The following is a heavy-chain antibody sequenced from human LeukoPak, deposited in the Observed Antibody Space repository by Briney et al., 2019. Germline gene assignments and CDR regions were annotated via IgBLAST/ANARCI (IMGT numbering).Heavy chain of an antibody. V-gene: IGHV1-8*01. D-gene: IGHD3-22*01. CDR1: GYTFTSYD. CDR3: ARLTYYYDSSGFGIDY. J-gene: IGHJ4*02. Sequence: GASVKVSCKASGYTFTSYDINWVRQATGQGLEWMGWMNPNSGNTGYAQKFQGRVTMTMNTSISTAYMELRSLRSDDTAVYYCARLTYYYDSSGFGIDYWGQGTLVTVSS. CDR2: MNPNSGNT.